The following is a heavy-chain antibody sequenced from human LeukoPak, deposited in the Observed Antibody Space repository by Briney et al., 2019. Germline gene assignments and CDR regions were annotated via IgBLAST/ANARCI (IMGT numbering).Heavy chain of an antibody. J-gene: IGHJ5*02. V-gene: IGHV4-30-4*01. CDR2: INHSGST. CDR1: GGSISSGDYY. CDR3: ARGPRGYYGSLDP. Sequence: PSQTLSLTCTVSGGSISSGDYYWSWIRQPPGKGLEWIGEINHSGSTNYNPSLKSRVTISVDTSKNQFSLKLSSVTAADTAVYYCARGPRGYYGSLDPWGQGTLVTVSS. D-gene: IGHD3-10*01.